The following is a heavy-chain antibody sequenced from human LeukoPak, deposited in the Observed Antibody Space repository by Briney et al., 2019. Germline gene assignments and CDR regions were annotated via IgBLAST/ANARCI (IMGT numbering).Heavy chain of an antibody. CDR1: GFXFSSYA. Sequence: PGGSLRLSCAASGFXFSSYAISWVRQAPGKGLEWVSAISGSGGSTYYADSVKGGLTISRDNSKNTLYLQLNSLRAEDTAVYYCAKDRSIVGATGGDYWGQGTLVTVSS. V-gene: IGHV3-23*01. CDR2: ISGSGGST. J-gene: IGHJ4*02. CDR3: AKDRSIVGATGGDY. D-gene: IGHD1-26*01.